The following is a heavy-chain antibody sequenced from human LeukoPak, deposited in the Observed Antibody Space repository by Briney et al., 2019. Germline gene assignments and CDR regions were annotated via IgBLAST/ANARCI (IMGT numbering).Heavy chain of an antibody. J-gene: IGHJ4*02. CDR1: GFTVSSSY. CDR3: ARATYRDSSGYILDY. CDR2: IYSGGST. V-gene: IGHV3-66*02. D-gene: IGHD3-22*01. Sequence: PGGSLRLSCAASGFTVSSSYMTWVRQAPGKGLEWVSVIYSGGSTYYADSVKGRFTISRDNSKNTLYLQMNSLGAEDTAVYYCARATYRDSSGYILDYWGQGTLVTVSS.